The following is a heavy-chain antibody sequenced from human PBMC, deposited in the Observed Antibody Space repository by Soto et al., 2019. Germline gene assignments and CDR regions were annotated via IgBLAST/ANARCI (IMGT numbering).Heavy chain of an antibody. D-gene: IGHD5-12*01. CDR2: ISYDGSNK. CDR1: GFTFSSYA. J-gene: IGHJ5*02. Sequence: QVQLVESGGGVVQPGRSLRLSCAASGFTFSSYAMHWVRQAPGKGLEWVAVISYDGSNKYYADSVKGRFTISRDNSKNPLYLQMNSLRSEDTAVYYCASRIGYSGSSSWGQGTLVTVSS. V-gene: IGHV3-30-3*01. CDR3: ASRIGYSGSSS.